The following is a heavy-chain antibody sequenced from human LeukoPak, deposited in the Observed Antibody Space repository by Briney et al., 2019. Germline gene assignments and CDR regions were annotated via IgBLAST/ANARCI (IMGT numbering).Heavy chain of an antibody. D-gene: IGHD6-13*01. Sequence: ASVKVSCKASGYTFTSYGISWVRQAPGQGLEWMGWISAYNGNTNYAQKLQGRVTMTTDTSTSTAYMELRSLRSEDTAVYYCARGYSSSWYGNAFDIWGQGTMVTVSS. J-gene: IGHJ3*02. CDR3: ARGYSSSWYGNAFDI. CDR1: GYTFTSYG. V-gene: IGHV1-18*01. CDR2: ISAYNGNT.